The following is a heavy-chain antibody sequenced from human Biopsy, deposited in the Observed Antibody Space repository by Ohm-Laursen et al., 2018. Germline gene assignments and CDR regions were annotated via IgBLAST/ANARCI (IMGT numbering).Heavy chain of an antibody. V-gene: IGHV4-59*08. CDR2: IYYTGST. CDR3: ARHAPSYSGSYWRYFDL. J-gene: IGHJ2*01. CDR1: GGSISSYY. D-gene: IGHD1-26*01. Sequence: SDTLSLTCTVSGGSISSYYWSWIRQPPGKGLEWIGYIYYTGSTNYNPSLKSRVTISVDTSMNPLSLGLTSVTAADTAVYYCARHAPSYSGSYWRYFDLWGRGTLVTVSS.